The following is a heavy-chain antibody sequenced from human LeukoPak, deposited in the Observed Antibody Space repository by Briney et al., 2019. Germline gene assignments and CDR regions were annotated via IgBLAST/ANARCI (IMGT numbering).Heavy chain of an antibody. V-gene: IGHV3-21*01. J-gene: IGHJ4*02. Sequence: GGSLRLSCAASGFTFSDYVMNWVRQAPGKGLKWVSSISSSSSYIYYADSLKGRFTISRDNAKNSLYLQMNSLRAEDTAVYYCAGLWFGDRPPFDYWGQGTLVTVSS. D-gene: IGHD3-10*01. CDR1: GFTFSDYV. CDR3: AGLWFGDRPPFDY. CDR2: ISSSSSYI.